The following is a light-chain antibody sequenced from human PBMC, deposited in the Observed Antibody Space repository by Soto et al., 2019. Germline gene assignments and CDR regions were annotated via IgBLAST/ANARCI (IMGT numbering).Light chain of an antibody. CDR3: NSYTSGSALYV. CDR1: SSDVGGYNH. V-gene: IGLV2-14*01. Sequence: QSVLTQPASMSGSPGQSITISCTGTSSDVGGYNHVSWYQQHPGKAPKLMIYGVSNRPAGISNRFSGSKSGNTASLTISGLQAEDEADYYRNSYTSGSALYVFGTGTKVTVL. CDR2: GVS. J-gene: IGLJ1*01.